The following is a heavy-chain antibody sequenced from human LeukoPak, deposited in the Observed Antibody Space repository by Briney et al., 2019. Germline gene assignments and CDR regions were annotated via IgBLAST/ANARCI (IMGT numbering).Heavy chain of an antibody. CDR1: GFTFSSYW. CDR2: IKQDGSEK. V-gene: IGHV3-7*01. D-gene: IGHD5-12*01. Sequence: GGSLRLSCAASGFTFSSYWMSWVRQAPGKGLEWVANIKQDGSEKYYVDSVKGRFTISRDNAKNSLYLQMNSLRAEDTAVYYCARDRYADGGYDICYYYYHMDVWGKGTTVTVSS. CDR3: ARDRYADGGYDICYYYYHMDV. J-gene: IGHJ6*03.